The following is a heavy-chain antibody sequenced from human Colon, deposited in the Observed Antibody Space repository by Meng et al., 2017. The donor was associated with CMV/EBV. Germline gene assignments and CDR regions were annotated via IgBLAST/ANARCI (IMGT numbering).Heavy chain of an antibody. Sequence: KVSCKPSRRSFSGSYIHWGRQAPGRGLEWKERINPNSGGTDYAQKFQGRVSVTRDTSITTAYMELSGLQSDDTAVFYCARGDSNLDYWGQGTLVTVSS. CDR2: INPNSGGT. V-gene: IGHV1-2*06. CDR3: ARGDSNLDY. D-gene: IGHD3-22*01. J-gene: IGHJ4*02. CDR1: RRSFSGSY.